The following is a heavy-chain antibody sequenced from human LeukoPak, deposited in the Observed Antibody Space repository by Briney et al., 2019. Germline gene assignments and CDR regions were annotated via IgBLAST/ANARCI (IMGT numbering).Heavy chain of an antibody. J-gene: IGHJ4*02. D-gene: IGHD2-21*02. Sequence: GGSLRLSCAASGFTFSSYGMNWVRQAPGKGLEWVSYISSSSSTIYYADSVKGRFTISRDNAKNSLYLQMNSLRDEDTAVYYCAREYCGGDCHSYYFDYWGQGTLVTVSS. CDR2: ISSSSSTI. CDR1: GFTFSSYG. V-gene: IGHV3-48*02. CDR3: AREYCGGDCHSYYFDY.